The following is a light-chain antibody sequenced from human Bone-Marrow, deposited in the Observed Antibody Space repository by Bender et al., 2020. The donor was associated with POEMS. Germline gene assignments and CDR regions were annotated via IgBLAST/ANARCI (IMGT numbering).Light chain of an antibody. CDR3: SAWDDSLSGWV. Sequence: QSVVTQPPSLSEAPRQRVTISCSGSSSNIGNHGVNWYQQLPGEAPKLLIYYDDLLTSGVSDRFSASKFGNSASLAVSEIQSEDEALYYCSAWDDSLSGWVFGGGTKLTVL. CDR1: SSNIGNHG. V-gene: IGLV1-36*01. J-gene: IGLJ3*02. CDR2: YDD.